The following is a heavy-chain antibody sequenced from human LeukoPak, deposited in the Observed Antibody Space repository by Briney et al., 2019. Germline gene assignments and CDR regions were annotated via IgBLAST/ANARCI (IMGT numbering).Heavy chain of an antibody. J-gene: IGHJ3*02. Sequence: GASVKVSCKASGYTFTSYAMYWVRQAPGQRLEWMGWINAGNGNTKYSQKFQGRVTITRDTSASTAYMELSSLRSEDTAVYYCARDLAPTVVTAIPSSLDEDDAFDIWGQGTMVTVSS. CDR1: GYTFTSYA. D-gene: IGHD2-21*02. CDR3: ARDLAPTVVTAIPSSLDEDDAFDI. CDR2: INAGNGNT. V-gene: IGHV1-3*01.